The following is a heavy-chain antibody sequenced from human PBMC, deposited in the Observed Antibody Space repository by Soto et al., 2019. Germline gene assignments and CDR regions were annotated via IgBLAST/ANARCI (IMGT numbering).Heavy chain of an antibody. CDR3: VRDRGTPDSFDI. CDR2: IKGDGTTT. D-gene: IGHD1-26*01. V-gene: IGHV3-74*01. J-gene: IGHJ3*02. CDR1: GFNFSPYF. Sequence: EAHLVESGGGLPQPGGSLRLSCVASGFNFSPYFMAWVRQGPGRGLEWVSHIKGDGTTTAYADSVRGRFIISRDNGRNTLFLQMNCLRDEDTAVYYCVRDRGTPDSFDIWGQGTTVIVSS.